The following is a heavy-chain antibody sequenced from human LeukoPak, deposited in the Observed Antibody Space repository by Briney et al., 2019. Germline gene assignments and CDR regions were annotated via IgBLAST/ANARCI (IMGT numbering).Heavy chain of an antibody. D-gene: IGHD4-17*01. CDR2: MYYRGST. CDR3: ARGFEHFGDYAGLVAFDI. V-gene: IGHV4-31*03. J-gene: IGHJ4*02. Sequence: SETLSLTCFVSGGSISSGGYYWSWIRQHPGKGLEWIGYMYYRGSTYCNPSLKSRVTASIDTSKNQFSLKLSSVTAADTAVYYYARGFEHFGDYAGLVAFDIWGQGTLVTVSS. CDR1: GGSISSGGYY.